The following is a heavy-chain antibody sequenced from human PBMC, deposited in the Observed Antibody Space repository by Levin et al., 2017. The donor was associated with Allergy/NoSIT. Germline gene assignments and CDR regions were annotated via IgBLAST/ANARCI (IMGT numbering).Heavy chain of an antibody. J-gene: IGHJ4*02. CDR2: IYHSGST. Sequence: SETLSLTCAVSGGSISSGGYSWSWIRQPPGKGLEWIGYIYHSGSTYYNPSLKSRVTISVDRSKNQFSLKLSSVTAADTAVYYCARGGGRWFDYWGQGTLVTVSS. D-gene: IGHD4-23*01. CDR1: GGSISSGGYS. V-gene: IGHV4-30-2*01. CDR3: ARGGGRWFDY.